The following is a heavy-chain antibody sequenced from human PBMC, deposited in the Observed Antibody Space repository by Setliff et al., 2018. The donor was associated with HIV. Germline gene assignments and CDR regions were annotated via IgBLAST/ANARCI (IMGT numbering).Heavy chain of an antibody. CDR1: GFPFSSYS. CDR2: IAGSSGSI. V-gene: IGHV3-48*01. J-gene: IGHJ4*02. Sequence: PGGSLRLSCAASGFPFSSYSMNWFRQAPGKGLEWVSYIAGSSGSIYYADSVKGRVTPSRDNSKNTLYLQMNSLRPEDTAVYYCARVRLYNNALDYWGQGTLVTVSS. D-gene: IGHD3-10*01. CDR3: ARVRLYNNALDY.